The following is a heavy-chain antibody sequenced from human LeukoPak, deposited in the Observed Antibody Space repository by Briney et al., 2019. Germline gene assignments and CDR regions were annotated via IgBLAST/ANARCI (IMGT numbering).Heavy chain of an antibody. J-gene: IGHJ4*02. CDR1: GFTFSNYA. CDR2: ISGTGSST. CDR3: AREAGQLDY. D-gene: IGHD6-19*01. V-gene: IGHV3-23*01. Sequence: GGSLRLSCAVSGFTFSNYAMSWVRQAPGKGLEWVSTISGTGSSTYYADSVKGRLTVSRDNSKNTLYLQMNSLRDEDTAVYCCAREAGQLDYWGQGTLVTVSS.